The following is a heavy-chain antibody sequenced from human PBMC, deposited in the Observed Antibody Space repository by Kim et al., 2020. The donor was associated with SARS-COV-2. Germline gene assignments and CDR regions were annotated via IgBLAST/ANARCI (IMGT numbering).Heavy chain of an antibody. Sequence: GSVKGQFTISRDTATNAAYLQMNSLRSEDTAVYYCATLDRGDSDYWGQGTLVTVSS. D-gene: IGHD4-17*01. V-gene: IGHV3-48*03. J-gene: IGHJ4*02. CDR3: ATLDRGDSDY.